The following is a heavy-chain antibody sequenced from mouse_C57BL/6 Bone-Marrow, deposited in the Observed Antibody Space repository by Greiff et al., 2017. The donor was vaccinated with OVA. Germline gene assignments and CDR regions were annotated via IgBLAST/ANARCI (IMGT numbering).Heavy chain of an antibody. CDR1: GYTFTSYG. CDR3: ARSFLYYGSSYWYFDV. Sequence: QVQLQQSGAELARPGASVKLSCKASGYTFTSYGISWVKQRTGQGLEWIGEIYPRSGNTYYNEKFKGKATLTADKSSSTAYMELRSLTSEDSAVYFCARSFLYYGSSYWYFDVWGTGTTVTVSS. V-gene: IGHV1-81*01. J-gene: IGHJ1*03. CDR2: IYPRSGNT. D-gene: IGHD1-1*01.